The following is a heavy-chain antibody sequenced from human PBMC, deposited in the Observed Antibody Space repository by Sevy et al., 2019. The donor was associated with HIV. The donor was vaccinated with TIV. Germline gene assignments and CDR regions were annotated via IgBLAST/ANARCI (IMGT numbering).Heavy chain of an antibody. D-gene: IGHD1-26*01. CDR3: VRTRGGSYYVDVGGLDAFDI. V-gene: IGHV4-31*03. CDR1: GGSISSGGFH. CDR2: IYFSGST. Sequence: SETLSLTCTVSGGSISSGGFHWSWIRQHPGKGLEWIGYIYFSGSTFYNPSLKSRVTISVDTSKNQFSLKLTSVTAAETAGYYGVRTRGGSYYVDVGGLDAFDIWGQGTMVTVSS. J-gene: IGHJ3*02.